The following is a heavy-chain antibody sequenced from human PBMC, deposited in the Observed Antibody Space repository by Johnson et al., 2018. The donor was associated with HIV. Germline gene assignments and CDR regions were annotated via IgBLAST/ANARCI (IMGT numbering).Heavy chain of an antibody. Sequence: VQLVESGGGVVQPGRSLRLSCEASGFTFSSYGMHWVRQAPGKGLEWVAVIWYDGSNKYYADSVKGRFTFSRDNSKNTLYLQMNSLRADDTAVYYCAKDLRVFDWFNAYDAFDIWGQGTMVTVSS. J-gene: IGHJ3*02. V-gene: IGHV3-33*06. CDR1: GFTFSSYG. CDR2: IWYDGSNK. D-gene: IGHD3-9*01. CDR3: AKDLRVFDWFNAYDAFDI.